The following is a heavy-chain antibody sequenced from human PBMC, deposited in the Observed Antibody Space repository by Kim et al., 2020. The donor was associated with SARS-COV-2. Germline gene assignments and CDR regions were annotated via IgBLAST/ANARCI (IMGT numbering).Heavy chain of an antibody. D-gene: IGHD5-18*01. CDR1: GGSVSGGSYY. CDR3: ARDGASYGYFDY. J-gene: IGHJ4*02. CDR2: YNYSGST. V-gene: IGHV4-61*01. Sequence: SETLSLTCTVSGGSVSGGSYYWSWIRPRTGKGLEWIGYYNYSGSTNPNPSLKSTVSISADTSKNPFSLNLRSVTAADTSVCACARDGASYGYFDYWGQGT.